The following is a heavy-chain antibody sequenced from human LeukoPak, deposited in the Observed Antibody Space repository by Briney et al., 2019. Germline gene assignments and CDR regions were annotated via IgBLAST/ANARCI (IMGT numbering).Heavy chain of an antibody. CDR1: GYTFTGYY. J-gene: IGHJ4*02. Sequence: ASVKVSCKASGYTFTGYYMHWVRQAPGQGLEWMGWINPNSGGTNCAQKFQGRVTMTRDTSISTAYMELSELRSDDTAVYYCAGQKDPRPIDYWGQGTLITVSS. CDR2: INPNSGGT. V-gene: IGHV1-2*02. CDR3: AGQKDPRPIDY.